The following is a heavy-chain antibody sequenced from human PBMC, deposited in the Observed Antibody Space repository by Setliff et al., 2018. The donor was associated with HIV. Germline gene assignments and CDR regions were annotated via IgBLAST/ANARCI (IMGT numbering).Heavy chain of an antibody. CDR1: GFTFSDNG. J-gene: IGHJ4*02. V-gene: IGHV3-23*01. CDR3: AKDRTVVVITIFDY. Sequence: PGGSLRLSCVASGFTFSDNGMVWVRQAPGKGLEWVSSLSGSGGSTYYADSVKGRFTISRDNSKNTLYLQMNSLRAEDTAVYYCAKDRTVVVITIFDYWGQGT. D-gene: IGHD3-22*01. CDR2: LSGSGGST.